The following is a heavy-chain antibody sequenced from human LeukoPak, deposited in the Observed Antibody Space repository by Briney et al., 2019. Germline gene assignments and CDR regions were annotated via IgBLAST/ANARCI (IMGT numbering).Heavy chain of an antibody. CDR1: GYTFTRYD. CDR2: IIPILGIA. V-gene: IGHV1-69*04. J-gene: IGHJ4*02. CDR3: ARAGTTVTALFVY. D-gene: IGHD4-17*01. Sequence: SVKVSCKASGYTFTRYDINWVRQAPGQGLEWMGRIIPILGIANYAQKFQGRVTITADKSTSTAYMELSSLRSEDTAVYYCARAGTTVTALFVYWGQGTLVTVSS.